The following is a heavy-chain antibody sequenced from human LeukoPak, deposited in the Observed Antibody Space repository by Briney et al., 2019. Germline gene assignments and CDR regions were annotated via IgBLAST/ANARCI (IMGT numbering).Heavy chain of an antibody. V-gene: IGHV3-53*01. J-gene: IGHJ4*02. D-gene: IGHD1-1*01. CDR1: GFTVSSNY. CDR2: IYSGGST. CDR3: AREGLERYYFDY. Sequence: GGSLRLSCAASGFTVSSNYMSWVRQAPGKGLEWVSVIYSGGSTYYADSVKGRFTISRDNSKNTLYLQMNSLRAEDTAVYYCAREGLERYYFDYWGQGTLVTVSS.